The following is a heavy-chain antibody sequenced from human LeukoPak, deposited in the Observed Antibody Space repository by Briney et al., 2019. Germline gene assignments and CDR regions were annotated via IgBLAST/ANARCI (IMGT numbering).Heavy chain of an antibody. Sequence: SETLSLTCTVSGGSISSDSYYWSWIRQPAGKGLEWIGRIYTSGDTNYNPSLKSRVTISVDTSKNQFSLKLSSVTAADTAVYYCARGVAVTGFDPWGQGTLVTVSS. CDR2: IYTSGDT. CDR1: GGSISSDSYY. V-gene: IGHV4-61*02. J-gene: IGHJ5*02. CDR3: ARGVAVTGFDP. D-gene: IGHD6-19*01.